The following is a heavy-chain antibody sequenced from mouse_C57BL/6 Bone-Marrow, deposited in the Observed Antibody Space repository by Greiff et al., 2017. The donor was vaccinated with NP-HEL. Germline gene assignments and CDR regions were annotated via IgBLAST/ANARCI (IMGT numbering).Heavy chain of an antibody. CDR3: ARYRYYDHWYFDV. CDR1: GYSFTGYY. Sequence: VQLQQSGPELVKPGASVKISCKASGYSFTGYYMNWVKQSPEKSLEWIGEINPSTGGTTYNQKFKAKATLTVDKSSSTAYMQLKSLTSEDSAVYYCARYRYYDHWYFDVWGTGTTVTVSS. J-gene: IGHJ1*03. V-gene: IGHV1-42*01. CDR2: INPSTGGT. D-gene: IGHD2-4*01.